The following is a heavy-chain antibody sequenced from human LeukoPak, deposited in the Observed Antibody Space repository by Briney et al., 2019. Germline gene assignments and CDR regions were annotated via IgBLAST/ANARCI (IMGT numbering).Heavy chain of an antibody. Sequence: GGSLRLSCAVSGFTFSNHKMNWVRKAPGKGLEWVSSISSSSSDIYYAGSVKGRFTISRDNTKNSLYLQMNSLRAEDTAVYYCAGGVTTGDYWGQGTLVTVSS. V-gene: IGHV3-21*01. CDR3: AGGVTTGDY. J-gene: IGHJ4*02. CDR2: ISSSSSDI. D-gene: IGHD4-17*01. CDR1: GFTFSNHK.